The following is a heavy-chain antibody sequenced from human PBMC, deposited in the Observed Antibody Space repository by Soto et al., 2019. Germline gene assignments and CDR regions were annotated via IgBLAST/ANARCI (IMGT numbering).Heavy chain of an antibody. CDR3: ARDIANYGGNFYYYYGMDV. J-gene: IGHJ6*02. Sequence: PSETLSLTCTVSGGSISSYYWSWIRQPPGKGLEWIGYIYYSGSTNYNPSLKSRVTIPVDTSKNQFSLKLSSVTAADTAVYYCARDIANYGGNFYYYYGMDVWGQGTTVTVSS. D-gene: IGHD4-17*01. V-gene: IGHV4-59*01. CDR2: IYYSGST. CDR1: GGSISSYY.